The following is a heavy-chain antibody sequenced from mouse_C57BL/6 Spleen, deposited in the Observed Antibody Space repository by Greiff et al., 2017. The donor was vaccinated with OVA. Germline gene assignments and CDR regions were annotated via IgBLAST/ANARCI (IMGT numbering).Heavy chain of an antibody. Sequence: VQLQQSGTELVKPGASVKISCKASGYTFTDYYMNWVKQSHGKSLEWIGDINPNNGGTSYNQKFKGKATLTVDKSSSTAYMELRSLTSEDSAVYYCARGTDYSNYGYAMDYWGQGTSVTVSS. CDR1: GYTFTDYY. D-gene: IGHD2-5*01. J-gene: IGHJ4*01. CDR3: ARGTDYSNYGYAMDY. CDR2: INPNNGGT. V-gene: IGHV1-26*01.